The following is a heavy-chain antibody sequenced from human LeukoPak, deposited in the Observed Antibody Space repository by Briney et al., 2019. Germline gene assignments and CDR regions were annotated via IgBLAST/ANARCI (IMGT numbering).Heavy chain of an antibody. CDR1: GGSISSSSYY. CDR2: IYYSGST. CDR3: ARNEAERYYDFWSGYSY. V-gene: IGHV4-39*07. J-gene: IGHJ4*02. D-gene: IGHD3-3*01. Sequence: SETLSLTCTVSGGSISSSSYYWGWIRQPPGKGLEWIGSIYYSGSTYYNPSLKIRVTISVDTSKNQFSLKLSSVTAADTAVYYCARNEAERYYDFWSGYSYWGQGTLVTVPS.